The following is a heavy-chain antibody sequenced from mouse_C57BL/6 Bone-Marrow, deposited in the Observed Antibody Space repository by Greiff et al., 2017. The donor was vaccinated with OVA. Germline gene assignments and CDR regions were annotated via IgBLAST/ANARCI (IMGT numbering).Heavy chain of an antibody. V-gene: IGHV5-12*01. Sequence: EVKVVESGGGLVQPGGSLKLSCAASGFTFSDYYMYWVRQTPEKRLEWVAYISNGGGSTYYPDTVKGRFTISRDNAKNTLYLQMSRLKSEDTAMYYCARRGALITTVVPWYFDVWGTGTTVTVSS. D-gene: IGHD1-1*01. CDR3: ARRGALITTVVPWYFDV. CDR2: ISNGGGST. CDR1: GFTFSDYY. J-gene: IGHJ1*03.